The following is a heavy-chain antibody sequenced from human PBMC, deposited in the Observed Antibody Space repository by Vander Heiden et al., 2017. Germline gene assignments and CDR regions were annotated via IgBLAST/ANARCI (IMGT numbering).Heavy chain of an antibody. Sequence: QVQLQESGPGLVKPSETLSLTCTVSGGSISTSYWSWIRQPPGKELEWIGYIYYSGSTNYNPSLKSRVTISGDTSKNQFSLKLSSVTAADTAVYYCAREGYFHGDNWFDPWGQGTLVTVSS. CDR1: GGSISTSY. CDR3: AREGYFHGDNWFDP. J-gene: IGHJ5*02. D-gene: IGHD3-10*01. V-gene: IGHV4-59*01. CDR2: IYYSGST.